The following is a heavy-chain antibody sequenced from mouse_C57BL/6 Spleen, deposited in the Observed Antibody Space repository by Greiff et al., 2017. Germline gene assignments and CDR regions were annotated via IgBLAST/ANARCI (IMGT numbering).Heavy chain of an antibody. V-gene: IGHV14-1*01. CDR2: IDPEDGDT. CDR3: ANHYYGSSILDY. CDR1: GFNIKDYY. Sequence: VQLQQSGAELVRPGASVKLSCTASGFNIKDYYMHWVKQRPEQGLEWIGRIDPEDGDTEYAPKFQGKATMTADTSSNTAYLQLSSLTSEDTAVYYCANHYYGSSILDYWGQGTTVTVSS. D-gene: IGHD1-1*01. J-gene: IGHJ2*01.